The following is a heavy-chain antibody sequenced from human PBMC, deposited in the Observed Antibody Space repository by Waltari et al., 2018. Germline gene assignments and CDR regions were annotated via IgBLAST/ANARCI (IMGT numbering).Heavy chain of an antibody. CDR1: GFTVSSYA. J-gene: IGHJ6*03. D-gene: IGHD4-17*01. CDR3: AKEGDYTDYYYYYMDV. Sequence: EVQLLESGGGLVQPGGSLRLSCAASGFTVSSYAMSWVRQAPGKGLEWVSVIYSGGSSTYYADSVKGRFTISRDNSKNTLYLQMNSLRAEDTAVYYCAKEGDYTDYYYYYMDVWGKGTTVTVSS. V-gene: IGHV3-23*03. CDR2: IYSGGSST.